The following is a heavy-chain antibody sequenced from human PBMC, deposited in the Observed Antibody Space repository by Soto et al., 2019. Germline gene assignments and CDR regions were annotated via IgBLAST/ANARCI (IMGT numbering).Heavy chain of an antibody. Sequence: ASVKVSCKASGYTFTNNDVSWVRQATGQGLEWMGWISAYNGNTNYAQKLQGRVTMTTDTSTSTAYMELRSLRSDDTAVYYCARDQSGIVVVPAAVYYYYYGMDVWGQGTTVTVSS. CDR2: ISAYNGNT. D-gene: IGHD2-2*01. CDR3: ARDQSGIVVVPAAVYYYYYGMDV. V-gene: IGHV1-18*01. J-gene: IGHJ6*02. CDR1: GYTFTNND.